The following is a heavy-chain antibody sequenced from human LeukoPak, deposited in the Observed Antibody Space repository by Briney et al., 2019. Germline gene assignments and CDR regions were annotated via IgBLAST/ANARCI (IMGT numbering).Heavy chain of an antibody. V-gene: IGHV3-20*04. CDR1: GFTFDDYG. CDR2: INWNGGST. J-gene: IGHJ4*02. Sequence: GGSLRLSCAASGFTFDDYGMSWVRQAPGKGLEWVSGINWNGGSTGYADSVKGRFTISRDNAKNSLYLQMNSLRAEDTALYYCAKAFGSNGYYQLPIDFWGQGTLVTVSS. D-gene: IGHD3-22*01. CDR3: AKAFGSNGYYQLPIDF.